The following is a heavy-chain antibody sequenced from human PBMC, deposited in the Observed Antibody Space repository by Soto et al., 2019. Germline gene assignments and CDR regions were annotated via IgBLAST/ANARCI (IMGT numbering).Heavy chain of an antibody. CDR1: GGSISSGGYS. J-gene: IGHJ6*02. CDR3: ASDYYDSSGYPAYYGMDV. V-gene: IGHV4-30-2*01. Sequence: QLQLQESGSGLVKPSQTLSLTCAVSGGSISSGGYSWSWIRQPPGKGLEWIGYIYHSGSTYYNPSLKRRVTISVDRSKNQFSLKLSSVTAADTAVYYCASDYYDSSGYPAYYGMDVWGQGTTVTVSS. D-gene: IGHD3-22*01. CDR2: IYHSGST.